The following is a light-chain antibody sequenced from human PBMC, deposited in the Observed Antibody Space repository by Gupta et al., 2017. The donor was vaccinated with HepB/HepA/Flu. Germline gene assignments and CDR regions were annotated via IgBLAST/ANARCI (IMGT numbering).Light chain of an antibody. CDR2: GAS. V-gene: IGKV3-20*01. Sequence: IVLTQSPGTLSLSLGGRATRSCRASQSVSSSYLAWYQQKPGQAPRLLIYGASSRATGIPDRFSGSGSGTDFTLTISRLEPEDFAVYYCQQYGSSPCSFGQGTKLEIK. CDR3: QQYGSSPCS. J-gene: IGKJ2*04. CDR1: QSVSSSY.